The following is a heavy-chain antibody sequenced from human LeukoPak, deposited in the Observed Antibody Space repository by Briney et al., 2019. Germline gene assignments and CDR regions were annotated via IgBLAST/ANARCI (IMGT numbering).Heavy chain of an antibody. CDR3: ANPPWVLPFDY. D-gene: IGHD7-27*01. CDR2: ISGSGGST. CDR1: GFTFSSYW. Sequence: GGSLRLSCAASGFTFSSYWMSWVRQAPGKGLEWVSAISGSGGSTYYADSVKGRFTISRDNSKNTLYLQMNSLRAEDTAVYYCANPPWVLPFDYWGQGTLVTVSS. J-gene: IGHJ4*02. V-gene: IGHV3-23*01.